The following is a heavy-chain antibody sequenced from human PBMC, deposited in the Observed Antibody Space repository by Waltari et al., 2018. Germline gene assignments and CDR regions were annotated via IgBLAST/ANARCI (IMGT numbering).Heavy chain of an antibody. V-gene: IGHV1-69*10. CDR3: ATNGGLLSTSGWFAP. J-gene: IGHJ5*02. D-gene: IGHD2-2*01. Sequence: QVQLVQSGAEVKKPGSSVTVSCKASGGTFSSYAISWVRQAPGQGLEWMGGIIPILGIANYAQKFQDRDTITAAKSTTPAYMERSSLGSEDTAAYYCATNGGLLSTSGWFAPWGQGTLVTVSS. CDR2: IIPILGIA. CDR1: GGTFSSYA.